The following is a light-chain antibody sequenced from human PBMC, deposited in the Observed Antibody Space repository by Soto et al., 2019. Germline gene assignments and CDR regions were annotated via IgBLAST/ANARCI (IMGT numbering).Light chain of an antibody. J-gene: IGKJ1*01. V-gene: IGKV2-30*01. CDR2: RAS. CDR1: QSIVYSDGQAY. Sequence: DVVMTQTRLSLPVTLGQPASISCRSSQSIVYSDGQAYLSWFQQRPGQSPRRLIYRASNRDSGVPDRFSGSGSGTDFTLQIDRVEAEDVGIYYCMQGTRWPPTFGRGTRVEIK. CDR3: MQGTRWPPT.